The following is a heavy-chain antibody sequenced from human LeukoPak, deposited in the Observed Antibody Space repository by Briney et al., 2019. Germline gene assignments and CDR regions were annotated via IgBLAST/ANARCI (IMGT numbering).Heavy chain of an antibody. CDR1: GFLLSRYA. Sequence: GGSVTLSCAASGFLLSRYAMRWVRQAPGKGLEWVSAISGSGGSTYYADSVNGQFIISRDNSKNTLYLQMNSLRAEDTTVYYCAPEVVVTATAGRAWGQGTLVTVSS. D-gene: IGHD2-21*02. CDR3: APEVVVTATAGRA. CDR2: ISGSGGST. V-gene: IGHV3-23*01. J-gene: IGHJ5*02.